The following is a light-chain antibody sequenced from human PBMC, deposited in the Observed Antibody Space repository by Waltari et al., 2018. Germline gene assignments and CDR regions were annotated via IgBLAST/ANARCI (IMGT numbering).Light chain of an antibody. CDR1: KLGNKQ. CDR3: QAWDSNTAHYV. Sequence: SSELTQPPSVSVSPGPTASVTCSGYKLGNKQASVYQQNPGQSPVLAIYQDTKRPSGIPERFSGSNSGNTATLTITGTQALDEADYYCQAWDSNTAHYVFGTGTKVTVL. V-gene: IGLV3-1*01. J-gene: IGLJ1*01. CDR2: QDT.